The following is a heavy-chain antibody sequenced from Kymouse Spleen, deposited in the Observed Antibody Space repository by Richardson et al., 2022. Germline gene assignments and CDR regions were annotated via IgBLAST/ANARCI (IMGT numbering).Heavy chain of an antibody. Sequence: QVQLQQWGAGLLKPSETLSLTCAVYGGSFSGYYWSWIRQPPGKGLEWIGEINHSGSTNYNPSLKSRVTISVDTSKNQFSLKLSSVTAADTAVYYCARGQSVVVTATPFDYWGQGTLVTVSS. CDR2: INHSGST. CDR1: GGSFSGYY. CDR3: ARGQSVVVTATPFDY. D-gene: IGHD2-21*02. V-gene: IGHV4-34*01. J-gene: IGHJ4*02.